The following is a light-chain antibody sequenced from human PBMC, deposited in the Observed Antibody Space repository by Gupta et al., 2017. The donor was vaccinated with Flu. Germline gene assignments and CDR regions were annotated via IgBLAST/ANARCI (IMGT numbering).Light chain of an antibody. CDR3: VLYMGGGVWM. Sequence: QTVVPLALSSSVSLAATVTLTCGLSSGSVSTSYYPSWYQQTPGQAPRTLIYNTNTRTSGVPDRFSGSILGNKAAPTITGALADDEADYYYVLYMGGGVWMFGGGTKLTVL. CDR1: SGSVSTSYY. V-gene: IGLV8-61*01. J-gene: IGLJ3*02. CDR2: NTN.